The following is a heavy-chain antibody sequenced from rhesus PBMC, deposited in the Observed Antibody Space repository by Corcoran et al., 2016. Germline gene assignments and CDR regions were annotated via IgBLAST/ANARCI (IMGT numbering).Heavy chain of an antibody. Sequence: QGQLQESGPGLVKPSETLSLTCAVSGASVSGTYWTWLRQAPGKGLEWIGRISGSGTTTDYNPSRKSRVAISMDTSRNQISLKLDSVTAADTAIYYCARAGIATDFDFWGQGLLVTVSS. CDR1: GASVSGTY. CDR2: ISGSGTTT. D-gene: IGHD5-36*01. CDR3: ARAGIATDFDF. J-gene: IGHJ4*01. V-gene: IGHV4S2*01.